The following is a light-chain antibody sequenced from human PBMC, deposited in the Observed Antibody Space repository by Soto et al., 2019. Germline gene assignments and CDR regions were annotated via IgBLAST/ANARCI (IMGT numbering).Light chain of an antibody. Sequence: VVLTQSPATLSLSPGERATLSCRASRHVYINALAWYQQKPGRTPTLLIFGASTRATDIPDRFSGTGSGTDFSLTINGVEPEDSAVYYCQQDGSSPFTFGTGTRVEI. CDR2: GAS. V-gene: IGKV3-20*01. J-gene: IGKJ3*01. CDR3: QQDGSSPFT. CDR1: RHVYINA.